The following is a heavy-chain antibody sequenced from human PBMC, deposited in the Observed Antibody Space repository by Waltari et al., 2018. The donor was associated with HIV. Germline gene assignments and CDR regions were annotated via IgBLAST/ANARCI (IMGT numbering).Heavy chain of an antibody. V-gene: IGHV3-21*01. Sequence: EVPLVESGGGLVKPGRSLRLSCASSGFTFSVHTMNWVRQAPGNEVECVSSISSSGTCTYYVDSVQGRFTISRDNAKNSLYRQMNSLRVEDTAIYYCAKVDTHGYLPYNWGQGTLVTVSS. CDR2: ISSSGTCT. D-gene: IGHD5-12*01. CDR3: AKVDTHGYLPYN. CDR1: GFTFSVHT. J-gene: IGHJ4*02.